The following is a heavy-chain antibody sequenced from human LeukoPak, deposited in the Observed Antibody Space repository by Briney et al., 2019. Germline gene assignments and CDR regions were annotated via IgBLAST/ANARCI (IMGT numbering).Heavy chain of an antibody. J-gene: IGHJ4*02. D-gene: IGHD3-10*01. Sequence: ASVKVSCKPSGYSFNSFYMHWVRLAPGPGLEWVGVVNPSGGTTTYAKQFQRRVTITEDTSTDTAYMEPSSLTSEDTAIYYCATRTMVRGVSIFDYWGQGTLVTVSS. V-gene: IGHV1-46*02. CDR3: ATRTMVRGVSIFDY. CDR2: VNPSGGTT. CDR1: GYSFNSFY.